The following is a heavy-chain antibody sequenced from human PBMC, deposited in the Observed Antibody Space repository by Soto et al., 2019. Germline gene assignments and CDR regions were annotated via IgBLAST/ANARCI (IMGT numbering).Heavy chain of an antibody. J-gene: IGHJ6*02. D-gene: IGHD3-22*01. CDR3: AREGYESSGYLLRLYYYYGMDV. CDR2: ISAYNGNT. CDR1: GYTFTSYG. Sequence: QVQLVQSGAEVKKPGASVKVSCKASGYTFTSYGISWVRQAPGQGLEWMGWISAYNGNTNYAQKLQGRVTMTTDTSTSTAYMELRSLRSDDTAVYYCAREGYESSGYLLRLYYYYGMDVWGQGTTVTVSS. V-gene: IGHV1-18*01.